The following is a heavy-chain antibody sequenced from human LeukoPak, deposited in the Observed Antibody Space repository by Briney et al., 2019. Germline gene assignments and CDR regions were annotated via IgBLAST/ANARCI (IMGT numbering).Heavy chain of an antibody. J-gene: IGHJ5*02. D-gene: IGHD3-3*01. CDR2: MNPNSGNT. CDR3: ARGPEGLLGTYYDFWSGYYKTNWFDP. V-gene: IGHV1-8*01. CDR1: GYTFTSYD. Sequence: GASVKVSCKASGYTFTSYDINWVRQATGQGLEWMGWMNPNSGNTGYAQKFQGRVTMTRNTSISTAYMELSRLRSVDTAEYSCARGPEGLLGTYYDFWSGYYKTNWFDPWGQGTLVTVSS.